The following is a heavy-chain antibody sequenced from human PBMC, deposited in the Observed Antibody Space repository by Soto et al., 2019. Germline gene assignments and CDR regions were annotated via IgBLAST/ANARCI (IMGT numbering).Heavy chain of an antibody. CDR1: GFSFRTYA. J-gene: IGHJ6*04. Sequence: EVQLLESGGGLVQPGGSLRLSCVATGFSFRTYAMNWARQAPGKGLEWVSGISDSGGYTYYADAVKGRFTISRDNSKNTLYLQMNSLRVDDTAVYYCAKYLATLTARGMDVWGEGTTVTVSS. D-gene: IGHD6-6*01. V-gene: IGHV3-23*01. CDR2: ISDSGGYT. CDR3: AKYLATLTARGMDV.